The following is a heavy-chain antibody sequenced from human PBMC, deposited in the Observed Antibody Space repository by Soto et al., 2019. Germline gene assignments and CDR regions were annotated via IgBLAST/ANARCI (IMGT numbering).Heavy chain of an antibody. Sequence: PGGSLRLSCAASGFTFINAWMSWVRQAPGKGLEWVGRIKSKTDGGTTDYAAPVKGRFTISRDDSKNTLYLQMNSLKTEDTAVYYCTTESRFPGTFDIWGQGTMVTVSS. D-gene: IGHD3-3*01. CDR1: GFTFINAW. CDR2: IKSKTDGGTT. CDR3: TTESRFPGTFDI. J-gene: IGHJ3*02. V-gene: IGHV3-15*01.